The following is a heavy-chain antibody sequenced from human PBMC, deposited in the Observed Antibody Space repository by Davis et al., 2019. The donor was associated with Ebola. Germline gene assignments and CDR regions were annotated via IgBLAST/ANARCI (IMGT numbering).Heavy chain of an antibody. CDR2: MYYSGST. J-gene: IGHJ4*02. D-gene: IGHD1-26*01. CDR1: GVSINSGGYY. V-gene: IGHV4-39*06. Sequence: PSETLSLTCTVSGVSINSGGYYWGWIRQPPGKGLEWIGSMYYSGSTYYNPSLKSRVTISVDTSKEQFALKLTSVTAADTAVYYCARGDWYSGSYSLDFWGQGILVTVSS. CDR3: ARGDWYSGSYSLDF.